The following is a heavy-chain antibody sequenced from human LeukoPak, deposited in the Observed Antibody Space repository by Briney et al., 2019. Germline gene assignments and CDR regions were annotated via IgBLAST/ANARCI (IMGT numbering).Heavy chain of an antibody. V-gene: IGHV4-39*01. D-gene: IGHD1-26*01. Sequence: PSETLSLTCTVSGGSISSSSYYWRWIRQPPGKGLEWIGSIYYSGSTYYNPSLKSRVTISVDTSKNQFSLKLSSVTAADTAVYYCANSGSYDYFDYWGQGTLVTVSS. CDR2: IYYSGST. J-gene: IGHJ4*02. CDR1: GGSISSSSYY. CDR3: ANSGSYDYFDY.